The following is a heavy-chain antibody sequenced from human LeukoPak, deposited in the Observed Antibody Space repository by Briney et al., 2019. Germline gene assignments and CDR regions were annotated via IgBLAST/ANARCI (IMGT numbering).Heavy chain of an antibody. CDR3: AKGCSTSCIVPFQH. CDR1: GFTFSSYG. J-gene: IGHJ1*01. D-gene: IGHD2-2*01. V-gene: IGHV3-30*02. Sequence: GGSLRLSCAASGFTFSSYGMHWVRQAPGKGLEGVAFIRYDGSNKYYADSVKGRFTISRDNSKNTLYLQMNSLRAEDTAVYYCAKGCSTSCIVPFQHWGQGTLVTVSS. CDR2: IRYDGSNK.